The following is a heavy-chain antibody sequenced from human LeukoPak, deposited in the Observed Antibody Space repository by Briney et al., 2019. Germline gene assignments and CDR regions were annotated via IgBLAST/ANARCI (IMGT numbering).Heavy chain of an antibody. CDR1: GGSISSSNW. J-gene: IGHJ3*02. Sequence: SETLSLTCAVSGGSISSSNWWSWVRQPPGKGLEWIGSIYYSETTYYNPSLKSRVTISVDKSKNQFSPKLSSVTAADTAVYYCARGNSGSSSAFDIWGQGTMVTVSS. CDR3: ARGNSGSSSAFDI. D-gene: IGHD1-26*01. V-gene: IGHV4-4*02. CDR2: IYYSETT.